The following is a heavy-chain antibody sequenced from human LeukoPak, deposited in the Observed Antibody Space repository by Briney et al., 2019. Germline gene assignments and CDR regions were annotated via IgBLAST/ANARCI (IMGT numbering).Heavy chain of an antibody. V-gene: IGHV1-2*02. D-gene: IGHD6-19*01. J-gene: IGHJ4*02. CDR3: ARVGSSGWYVHPTLDY. CDR1: GYTFTGYY. CDR2: INPNNGGT. Sequence: VASVKVSCKASGYTFTGYYMRCVRQAPGQGLEWMGWINPNNGGTNYAQKFQGRVSVTRDTSISTAYMELSRLRSDDTAVYYCARVGSSGWYVHPTLDYWGQGTLVTVSS.